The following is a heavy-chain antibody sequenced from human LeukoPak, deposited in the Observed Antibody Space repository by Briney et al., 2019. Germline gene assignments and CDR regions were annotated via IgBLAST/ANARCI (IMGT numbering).Heavy chain of an antibody. CDR1: GFTFSSYW. J-gene: IGHJ4*02. CDR2: IKEDGSGK. D-gene: IGHD6-19*01. Sequence: GGSLRLSCAASGFTFSSYWMSWVRLAPGKGLEWVANIKEDGSGKFYVGSVKGRFTISRDNAKNSLYPQMNSLRAEDTAVYYCASDSVAGIREKFDYWGQGTLVTVSS. CDR3: ASDSVAGIREKFDY. V-gene: IGHV3-7*01.